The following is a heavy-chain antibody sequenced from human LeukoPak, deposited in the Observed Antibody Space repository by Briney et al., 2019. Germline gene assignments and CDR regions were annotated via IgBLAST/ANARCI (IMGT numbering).Heavy chain of an antibody. V-gene: IGHV3-73*01. CDR2: IRSKANSYAT. Sequence: AGGSLRLSCAASGFTFSGSAMHWVRQASGKRLEWVGRIRSKANSYATAYAASVKGRFTISRDDSKNTAYLQMNSLKTEDTAVYYCTRQNYYDSSGLDAFDIWGQGTMVTVSS. J-gene: IGHJ3*02. CDR1: GFTFSGSA. CDR3: TRQNYYDSSGLDAFDI. D-gene: IGHD3-22*01.